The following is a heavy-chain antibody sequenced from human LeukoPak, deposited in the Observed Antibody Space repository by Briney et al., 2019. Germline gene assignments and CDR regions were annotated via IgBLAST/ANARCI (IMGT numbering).Heavy chain of an antibody. CDR2: MNPNSGNR. CDR3: ARVRGKSGSHNWFDP. J-gene: IGHJ5*02. Sequence: ASVKVSCKASGYTFTSYDINWVRHATGQGLEWMGWMNPNSGNRGYAQKFQGRVTITRNTSISTAYMELSSLRSEDTAVYYCARVRGKSGSHNWFDPWGQGTLVTVSS. CDR1: GYTFTSYD. D-gene: IGHD1-26*01. V-gene: IGHV1-8*03.